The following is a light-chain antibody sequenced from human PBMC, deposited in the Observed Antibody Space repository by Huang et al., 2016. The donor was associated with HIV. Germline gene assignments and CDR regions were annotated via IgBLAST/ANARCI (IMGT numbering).Light chain of an antibody. V-gene: IGKV1-NL1*01. J-gene: IGKJ1*01. CDR1: QDISNS. CDR2: AAS. CDR3: QQYYTIRA. Sequence: DIQMTQSPSSLSASVGDRVTISCRASQDISNSLAWYQQKSGKAPRLLLYAASRLPSGVPSRFSGSGSGTDYTLTISSLQPEDFATYYCQQYYTIRAFGQGTKVEIK.